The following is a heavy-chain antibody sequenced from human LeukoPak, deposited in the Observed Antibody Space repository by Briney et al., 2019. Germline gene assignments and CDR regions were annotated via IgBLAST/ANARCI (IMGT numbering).Heavy chain of an antibody. CDR1: GYSFSSYG. CDR3: ARDRLPSPFDY. CDR2: ISGNNDNR. J-gene: IGHJ4*02. Sequence: ASVKVSCKASGYSFSSYGISWVRQAPGQGLQWMGWISGNNDNRKNAQNFQGRVTMTTDTSTSTAYMELRSLTSDDTAVYYCARDRLPSPFDYWGQGTLVTVSS. V-gene: IGHV1-18*01.